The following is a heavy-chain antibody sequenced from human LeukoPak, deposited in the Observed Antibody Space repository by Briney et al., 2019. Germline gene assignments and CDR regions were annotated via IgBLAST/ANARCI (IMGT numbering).Heavy chain of an antibody. J-gene: IGHJ3*02. CDR2: IYYSGST. CDR1: GGSISSGDYY. CDR3: ASGQYYYDSSGNTPGAFDI. D-gene: IGHD3-22*01. Sequence: SQTLSLTCTVSGGSISSGDYYWSWIRQPPGKGLEWIGYIYYSGSTYYNPSLKSRVTISVDTSKNQFSLKLSSVTAADTAVYYCASGQYYYDSSGNTPGAFDIWGQGTMVTVSS. V-gene: IGHV4-30-4*01.